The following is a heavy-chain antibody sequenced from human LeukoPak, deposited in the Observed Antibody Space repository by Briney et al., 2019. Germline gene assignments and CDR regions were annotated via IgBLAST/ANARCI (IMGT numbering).Heavy chain of an antibody. CDR2: ISYDGSNK. D-gene: IGHD1-14*01. CDR1: GFTFSSYA. J-gene: IGHJ3*02. Sequence: GGSLRLSCAASGFTFSSYAMHWVRQAPGKGLEWVAVISYDGSNKYYADSVKGRFTISRDNSKNTLYLQMNSLRAEDTAVYYCARGEGIRQRAFDIWGQGTMVTVSS. V-gene: IGHV3-30-3*01. CDR3: ARGEGIRQRAFDI.